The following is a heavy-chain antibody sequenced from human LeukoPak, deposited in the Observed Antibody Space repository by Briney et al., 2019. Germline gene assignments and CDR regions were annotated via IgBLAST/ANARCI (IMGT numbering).Heavy chain of an antibody. CDR2: IYPGDSDA. CDR1: GYSFTSYW. CDR3: ARLIAVAGYSDY. J-gene: IGHJ4*02. D-gene: IGHD6-19*01. Sequence: GESLKISCKGSGYSFTSYWIGGVRQMPGKGLGWMGIIYPGDSDARYSPSFQGQVTISADKSISTAYLQWSSLKASHTAMYYCARLIAVAGYSDYWGQGTLVTVSS. V-gene: IGHV5-51*01.